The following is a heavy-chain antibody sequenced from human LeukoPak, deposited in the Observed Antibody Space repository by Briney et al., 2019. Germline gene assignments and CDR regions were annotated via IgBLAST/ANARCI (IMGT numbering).Heavy chain of an antibody. CDR1: GFTFSSYA. CDR3: ANLWGYSYGHHYFDY. J-gene: IGHJ4*02. V-gene: IGHV3-23*01. CDR2: ISGSGGST. D-gene: IGHD5-18*01. Sequence: GGSLRLSCAASGFTFSSYAMSWVRQAPGKGPEWVSAISGSGGSTYYADSVKGRFTIPRDNSKNTLYLQMNSLRAEDTAVYYCANLWGYSYGHHYFDYWGQGTLVTVSS.